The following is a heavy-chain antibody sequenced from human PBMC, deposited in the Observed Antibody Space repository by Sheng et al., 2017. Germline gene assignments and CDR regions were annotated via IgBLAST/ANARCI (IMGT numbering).Heavy chain of an antibody. Sequence: QLQLQESGPGLVKPSETLSLTCTVSGGSVSRSSYYWGWIRQPPGKDLEWIGSVYYDGSTYYTPSLKSRVTISIDMSKNQFSLKLSSVIAADTAIYYCASRGYYYYAAPFDYWGQGSLVTV. CDR1: GGSVSRSSYY. J-gene: IGHJ4*02. D-gene: IGHD3-10*01. V-gene: IGHV4-39*07. CDR2: VYYDGST. CDR3: ASRGYYYYAAPFDY.